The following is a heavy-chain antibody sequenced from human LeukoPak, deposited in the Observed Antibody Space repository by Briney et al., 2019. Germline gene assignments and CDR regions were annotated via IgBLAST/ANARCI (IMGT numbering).Heavy chain of an antibody. CDR1: GGSISSSSYY. Sequence: SETLSLTCTVPGGSISSSSYYWGWIRQPPGEGLEWIGSIYYSGSTYYNSSLRSRVTISVDTSKNKFSLKLTSVTAADTAVYYCARHIANYFDYWGQGTLVTVSS. V-gene: IGHV4-39*01. J-gene: IGHJ4*02. CDR3: ARHIANYFDY. CDR2: IYYSGST.